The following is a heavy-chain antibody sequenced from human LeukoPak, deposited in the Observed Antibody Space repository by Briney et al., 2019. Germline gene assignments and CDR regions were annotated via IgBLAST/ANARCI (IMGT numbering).Heavy chain of an antibody. Sequence: GVSLKISCKGSGYSFTDYWIGWVRQMPGKGLEWMGIIYPGDSDTTYSPSFQGQVTISADKSISTAYLQWRSLKASDTAMYYCARHSYDILKWGQGTLVTVSS. CDR2: IYPGDSDT. CDR3: ARHSYDILK. V-gene: IGHV5-51*01. D-gene: IGHD3-9*01. J-gene: IGHJ4*02. CDR1: GYSFTDYW.